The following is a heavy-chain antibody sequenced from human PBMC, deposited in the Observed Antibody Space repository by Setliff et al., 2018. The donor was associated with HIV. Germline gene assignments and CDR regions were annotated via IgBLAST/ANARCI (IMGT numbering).Heavy chain of an antibody. D-gene: IGHD3-10*01. CDR2: IGGHGSII. V-gene: IGHV3-11*04. J-gene: IGHJ6*02. Sequence: LSLTCTVSGYSISTAYYWAWVRQAPGKGLEWISFIGGHGSIIHYADSVKGRFTISRDNAKNSVYLQMHSLRAEDTAIYYCARKLRPGHGVDVWGQGTTVTVSS. CDR1: GYSISTAYY. CDR3: ARKLRPGHGVDV.